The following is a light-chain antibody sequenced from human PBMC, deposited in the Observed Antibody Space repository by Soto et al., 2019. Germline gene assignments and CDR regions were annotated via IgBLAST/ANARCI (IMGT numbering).Light chain of an antibody. CDR1: QSVSSN. CDR2: DAS. J-gene: IGKJ1*01. V-gene: IGKV3-11*01. Sequence: EIVMTQSPATLSVSPGERATFSCRASQSVSSNLAWYQRKPGQAPRLLIYDASNRATGIPARFSGSGSGTDFTLTISSLEPEDFAVYYCQQRSNWPPWTFGQGTKVDI. CDR3: QQRSNWPPWT.